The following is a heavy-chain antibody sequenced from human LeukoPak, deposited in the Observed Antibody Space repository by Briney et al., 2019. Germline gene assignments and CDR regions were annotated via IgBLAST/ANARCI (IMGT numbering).Heavy chain of an antibody. V-gene: IGHV3-23*01. CDR1: GFTFSSYA. CDR2: ISGSGGAT. J-gene: IGHJ4*02. CDR3: AKRGVVIRVILVGFHKEAYYFDS. Sequence: GGSLRLSCVASGFTFSSYAMSWVRQAPGKGLEWVAGISGSGGATNYADSVKGRFTISRDHPKNTLYLQMNSLRVEDTAVYFCAKRGVVIRVILVGFHKEAYYFDSWGQGALVTVSS. D-gene: IGHD3-22*01.